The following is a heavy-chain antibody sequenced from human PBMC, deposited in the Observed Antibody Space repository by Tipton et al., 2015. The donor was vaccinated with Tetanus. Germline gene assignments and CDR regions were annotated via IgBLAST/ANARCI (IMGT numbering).Heavy chain of an antibody. CDR3: ARRGEARANWFDS. Sequence: SLRLSCAVSGFTFRSYDMSWVRQAPGKGLEWVSSISTSGGDTYYTDSLKGRFIISRDNAKNSLYLQMKTLRDDDTAVYYCARRGEARANWFDSWGQGTLVTVSS. CDR2: ISTSGGDT. V-gene: IGHV3-21*01. J-gene: IGHJ5*01. CDR1: GFTFRSYD.